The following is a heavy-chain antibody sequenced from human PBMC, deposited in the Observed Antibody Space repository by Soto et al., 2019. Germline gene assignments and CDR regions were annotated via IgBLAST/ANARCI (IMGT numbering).Heavy chain of an antibody. V-gene: IGHV4-31*03. Sequence: SETLSLTCTVSGGSISSGDYYWSWIRQPPGKGLEWIGYIYYSGSTYYNPSLKSRVTISVDTSKNQFSLKLSSVTAADTAVYYCARTLYGDYVFDDWGQGTLVTVSS. D-gene: IGHD4-17*01. J-gene: IGHJ4*02. CDR1: GGSISSGDYY. CDR3: ARTLYGDYVFDD. CDR2: IYYSGST.